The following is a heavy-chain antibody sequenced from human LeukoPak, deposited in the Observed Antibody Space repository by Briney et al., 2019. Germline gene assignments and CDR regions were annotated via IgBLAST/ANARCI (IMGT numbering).Heavy chain of an antibody. CDR1: GFTFSNFW. V-gene: IGHV3-7*04. CDR3: ARGDDFSGDH. D-gene: IGHD1-1*01. Sequence: GGSLRLSCVASGFTFSNFWMSWVRQAPGRGLEWVANIHPEGNEKYHVESVKGRFTISRDNAENSLFLQMNGLRVEDTAVYYCARGDDFSGDHWGQGILVTVSS. CDR2: IHPEGNEK. J-gene: IGHJ4*02.